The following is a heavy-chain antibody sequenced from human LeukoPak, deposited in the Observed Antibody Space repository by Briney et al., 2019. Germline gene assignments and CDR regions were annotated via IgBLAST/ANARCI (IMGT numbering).Heavy chain of an antibody. CDR1: GDTFTDYA. CDR3: ARDGWTDV. CDR2: VIPILGTA. D-gene: IGHD2-15*01. Sequence: GASVKVSCKASGDTFTDYAISWVRQAPGQGLEWVGRVIPILGTANYAQRFQGRVTIIADKSTSTVYMELSSPTSEDTAMYYCARDGWTDVWGQGTTVTVSS. V-gene: IGHV1-69*04. J-gene: IGHJ6*02.